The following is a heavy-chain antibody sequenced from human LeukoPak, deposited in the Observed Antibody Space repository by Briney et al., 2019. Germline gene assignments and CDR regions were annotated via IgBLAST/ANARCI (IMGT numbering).Heavy chain of an antibody. J-gene: IGHJ4*02. Sequence: PSETLSLTCTVSGGSIRSGSYYWSWIRQSAGKGLEWIGIIYYSGSTYYNPSLKSRVTISVDTSKNQFSLKLSSVTAADTAVYYCARHGEGPYGSGSYQDYWGQGTLVTVPS. CDR1: GGSIRSGSYY. CDR3: ARHGEGPYGSGSYQDY. CDR2: IYYSGST. V-gene: IGHV4-39*01. D-gene: IGHD3-10*01.